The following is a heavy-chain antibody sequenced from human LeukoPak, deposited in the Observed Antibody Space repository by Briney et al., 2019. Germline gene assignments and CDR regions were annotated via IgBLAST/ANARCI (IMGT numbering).Heavy chain of an antibody. D-gene: IGHD6-13*01. V-gene: IGHV3-43*02. J-gene: IGHJ4*02. CDR3: AKGIAAACTSHFDY. Sequence: GGSLRLSCAASGFTFDDYAMHWVRQAPGKGLEWVSLISGDGGSTYYADSVKGRFTISRDNSKNSLYLQMNSLRTEDTALYYCAKGIAAACTSHFDYWGQGTLVTVSS. CDR2: ISGDGGST. CDR1: GFTFDDYA.